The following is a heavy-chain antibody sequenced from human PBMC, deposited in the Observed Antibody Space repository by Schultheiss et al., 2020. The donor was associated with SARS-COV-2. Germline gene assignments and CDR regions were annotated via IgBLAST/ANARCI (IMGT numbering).Heavy chain of an antibody. CDR1: EFIFSNSI. CDR2: MSYDGFSK. D-gene: IGHD3-22*01. J-gene: IGHJ3*01. CDR3: GLSDDSSGYSLRG. V-gene: IGHV3-30*04. Sequence: GESLKISCATSEFIFSNSIIHWVRQAPGKELEWVAAMSYDGFSKYYVDSVKGRFTISRDSSKNTVHLEMNSLRAEDTAVYYCGLSDDSSGYSLRGWGQGTMVTVSS.